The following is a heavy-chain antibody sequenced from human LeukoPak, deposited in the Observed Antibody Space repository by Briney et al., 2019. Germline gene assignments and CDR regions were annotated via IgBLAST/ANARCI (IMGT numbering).Heavy chain of an antibody. Sequence: PSETLSLTCTVSGGSISSGGYYWSWIRQHPGKGLEWIGYIYYSGSTYYNPSLKSRVTISVDTSKNQFSLKLSSVTAADTAVYYCARGNSSGWYLRYYFDYWGQGTLVTVSS. CDR2: IYYSGST. V-gene: IGHV4-61*08. CDR3: ARGNSSGWYLRYYFDY. D-gene: IGHD6-19*01. CDR1: GGSISSGGYY. J-gene: IGHJ4*02.